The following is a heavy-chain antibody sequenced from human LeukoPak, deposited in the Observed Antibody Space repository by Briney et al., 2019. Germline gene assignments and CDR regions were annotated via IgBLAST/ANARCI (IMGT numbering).Heavy chain of an antibody. J-gene: IGHJ4*02. Sequence: GGSLRLSCAASGFTFSSYAMCWVRQAPGKGLEWVSPISGSGGSTYYADSVRGRFTISTDTSKNTLYLHMKRPRAEDTAVYYCAKRNQPRFLEWSLDFWGRGTLDTVSS. CDR1: GFTFSSYA. CDR2: ISGSGGST. D-gene: IGHD3-3*01. V-gene: IGHV3-23*01. CDR3: AKRNQPRFLEWSLDF.